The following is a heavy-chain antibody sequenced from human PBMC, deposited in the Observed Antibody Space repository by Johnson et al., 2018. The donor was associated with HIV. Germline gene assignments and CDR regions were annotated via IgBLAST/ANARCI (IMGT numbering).Heavy chain of an antibody. CDR2: ISSGGSSI. Sequence: QVQLVESGGALVKPGGSLRVSCLASGFVFSDSHMSWIRQAPGKGLEWISYISSGGSSIYYADSVRGRFTISRDNAKKSLFLQLSRLRAGDTGVYYCARGGTYNWSPDRIGNAFDIWGQGTTVTVSS. D-gene: IGHD1-20*01. V-gene: IGHV3-11*04. CDR1: GFVFSDSH. CDR3: ARGGTYNWSPDRIGNAFDI. J-gene: IGHJ3*02.